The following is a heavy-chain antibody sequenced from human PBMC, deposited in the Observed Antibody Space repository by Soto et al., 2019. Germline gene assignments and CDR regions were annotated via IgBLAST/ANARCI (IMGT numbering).Heavy chain of an antibody. D-gene: IGHD6-19*01. V-gene: IGHV3-30*04. J-gene: IGHJ4*02. Sequence: GGSVRLSCATSGFSFTHYTINWVRQAPGKGLEWVAVMSYDGTNEYYADSVKGRFTISRDNSKTTVYLQMNSLTPEDTALYYCARKWGTYSSASLDYWGLGTLVTVSS. CDR3: ARKWGTYSSASLDY. CDR2: MSYDGTNE. CDR1: GFSFTHYT.